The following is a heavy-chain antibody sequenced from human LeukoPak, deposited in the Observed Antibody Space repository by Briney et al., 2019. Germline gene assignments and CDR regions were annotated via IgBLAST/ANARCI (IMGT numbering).Heavy chain of an antibody. V-gene: IGHV3-7*01. CDR2: IKHDGSEE. Sequence: GGSLRLSWAASGITFSSLWMSWFRQAPSKGLEWVADIKHDGSEEHYVASVKGRFTISRDNAKLYLQMNSLRAEDTAVYYCAGGQGWHFDLWGLGTLITVSS. CDR3: AGGQGWHFDL. CDR1: GITFSSLW. J-gene: IGHJ2*01. D-gene: IGHD2-15*01.